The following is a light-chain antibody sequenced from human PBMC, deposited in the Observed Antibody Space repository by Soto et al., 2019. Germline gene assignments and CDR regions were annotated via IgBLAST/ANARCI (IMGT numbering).Light chain of an antibody. CDR2: EVS. J-gene: IGLJ3*02. V-gene: IGLV2-14*01. Sequence: QSALTRPASVSGSPGQSITISCTGTSSDVGGYNYVSWYQQHPGKAPKLMIYEVSNRPSGVSNRFSGSKSGNTASLTISGIQAEDEADYYCSSYTSSSSWVFGGGTKLTVL. CDR3: SSYTSSSSWV. CDR1: SSDVGGYNY.